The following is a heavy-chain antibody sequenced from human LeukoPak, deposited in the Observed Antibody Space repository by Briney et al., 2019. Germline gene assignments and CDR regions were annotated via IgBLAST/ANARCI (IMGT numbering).Heavy chain of an antibody. V-gene: IGHV5-51*01. CDR1: GYSFTSYW. CDR3: ARVKQWLAWLGHFDY. Sequence: GESLKISCKGSGYSFTSYWIGWVRQMPGKGLEWMGIIYPGDSDTRYSPSFQGQVTISADKSISTAYLQWSSLKASDTAMYYCARVKQWLAWLGHFDYWGQGTLVTVSS. D-gene: IGHD6-19*01. CDR2: IYPGDSDT. J-gene: IGHJ4*02.